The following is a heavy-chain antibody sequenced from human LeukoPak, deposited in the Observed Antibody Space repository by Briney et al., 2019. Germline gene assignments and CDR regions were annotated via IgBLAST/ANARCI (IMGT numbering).Heavy chain of an antibody. CDR1: GFTFSSYG. V-gene: IGHV3-33*01. D-gene: IGHD2-2*01. CDR3: ARDSCGSPSCFDY. J-gene: IGHJ4*02. CDR2: IQYDGSIE. Sequence: GGSLRLSCTASGFTFSSYGMHWVRQAPGRGLEWVAAIQYDGSIEYYADSVKGRFTISRDQSKNTLFLQVNSLRAEDTAVYYCARDSCGSPSCFDYWGQGTLVTASS.